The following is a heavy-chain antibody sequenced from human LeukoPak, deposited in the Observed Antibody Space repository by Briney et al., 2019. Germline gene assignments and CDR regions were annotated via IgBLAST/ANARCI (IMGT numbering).Heavy chain of an antibody. CDR3: AKDDYDSSGYHSAFDY. D-gene: IGHD3-22*01. CDR1: GFTFSSYA. V-gene: IGHV3-23*01. J-gene: IGHJ4*02. Sequence: GGSLRLSCAASGFTFSSYAMSWVRQAPGKGLEWVSAISGSGGSTYYADSVKGRFTISRDNSKNTLYLQMNSLRAEDTAAYYCAKDDYDSSGYHSAFDYWGQGTLVTVSS. CDR2: ISGSGGST.